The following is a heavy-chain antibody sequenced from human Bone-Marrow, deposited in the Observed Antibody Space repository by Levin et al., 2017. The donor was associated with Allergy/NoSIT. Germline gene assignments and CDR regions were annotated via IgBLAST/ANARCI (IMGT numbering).Heavy chain of an antibody. Sequence: PGGSLRLSCAASGFTFSSYSMNWVRQAPGKGLEWVSSISSSSSYIYYADSVKGRFTISRDNAKNSLYLQMNSLRAEDTAVYYCATTMIAPAGPPGPPLTPKKHDYWGQGTLVTVSS. CDR3: ATTMIAPAGPPGPPLTPKKHDY. CDR1: GFTFSSYS. CDR2: ISSSSSYI. J-gene: IGHJ4*02. D-gene: IGHD3-22*01. V-gene: IGHV3-21*01.